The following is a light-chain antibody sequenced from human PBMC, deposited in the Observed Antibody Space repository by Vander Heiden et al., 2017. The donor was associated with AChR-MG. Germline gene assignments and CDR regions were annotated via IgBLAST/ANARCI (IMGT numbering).Light chain of an antibody. CDR1: SSDVVGYNY. Sequence: QSAMTQPASVSGSPGHSITISCTGTSSDVVGYNYVSLYQQHPGKAPNLMIYDVNNRPSGVSNRFSGSKSGNTASLTISGLQAEDEADYYCSSYTTRRTMVFGGGTKLTVL. V-gene: IGLV2-14*01. J-gene: IGLJ2*01. CDR2: DVN. CDR3: SSYTTRRTMV.